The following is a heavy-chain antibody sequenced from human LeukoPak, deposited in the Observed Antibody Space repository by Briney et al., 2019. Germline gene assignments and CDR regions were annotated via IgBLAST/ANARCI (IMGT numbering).Heavy chain of an antibody. V-gene: IGHV6-1*01. J-gene: IGHJ5*02. Sequence: SQTLSLTCAISGDSVSSNSAAWNWIRQSPSRGLEWLGRTYYRSKWYNDYAVPVKSRITINPDTSKNQFSLQLNSVTPEDTAVYYCARARYYGSGPSNWFDPWGQGTLVTVSS. CDR2: TYYRSKWYN. CDR1: GDSVSSNSAA. D-gene: IGHD3-10*01. CDR3: ARARYYGSGPSNWFDP.